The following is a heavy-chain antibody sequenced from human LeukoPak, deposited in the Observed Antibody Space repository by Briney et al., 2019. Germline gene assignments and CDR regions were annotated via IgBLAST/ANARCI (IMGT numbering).Heavy chain of an antibody. CDR1: VGSISSYY. CDR2: IYYSGST. J-gene: IGHJ4*02. V-gene: IGHV4-59*01. CDR3: AREVGYCSGGSCYSYFDY. D-gene: IGHD2-15*01. Sequence: PSETLSLTCTVSVGSISSYYGSWIRQPPGKGLEWIGYIYYSGSTNYNASLTNRVTISVDTPKNQFSLKLSSVTAADTAVYYCAREVGYCSGGSCYSYFDYWGQGTLVTVSS.